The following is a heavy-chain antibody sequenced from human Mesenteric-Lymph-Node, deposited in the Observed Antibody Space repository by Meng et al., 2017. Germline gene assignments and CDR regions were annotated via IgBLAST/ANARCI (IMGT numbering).Heavy chain of an antibody. CDR3: ARVSSGWDYFDY. D-gene: IGHD6-19*01. Sequence: RLQEPGPGLVKPSETLSLTCTGSGCSISSTSSYWTWIRQHPGKGLEWFGHIYYSGSTFYNPSLKRRVIISIDTSKNQFSLNLRSVTAADTAVYYCARVSSGWDYFDYWGQGTLVTVSS. V-gene: IGHV4-31*03. CDR1: GCSISSTSSY. CDR2: IYYSGST. J-gene: IGHJ4*02.